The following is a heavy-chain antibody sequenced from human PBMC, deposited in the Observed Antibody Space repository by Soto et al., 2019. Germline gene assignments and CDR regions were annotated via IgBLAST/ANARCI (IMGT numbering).Heavy chain of an antibody. V-gene: IGHV4-30-4*01. J-gene: IGHJ4*02. CDR3: ARASYDSSTYYLDY. D-gene: IGHD3-22*01. CDR1: GASISSVCYY. CDR2: IYYSGST. Sequence: PSETLSLTWTVSGASISSVCYYWTWIRQPPGKGLEWIGSIYYSGSTYYNPSLKSRVTISVDTSNNQFSLKLSSVTAADTAVYYCARASYDSSTYYLDYWGQGTLVTVSS.